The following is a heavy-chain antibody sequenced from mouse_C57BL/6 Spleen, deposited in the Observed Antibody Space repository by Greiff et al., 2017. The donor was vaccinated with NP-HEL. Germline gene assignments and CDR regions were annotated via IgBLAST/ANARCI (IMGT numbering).Heavy chain of an antibody. Sequence: VQLQQSGPELVKPGASVKISCKASGYSFPSSFIHWVKRRPGQGLGWIGWIFPGSGNTKYNEKFKGKATLTADTSSSTAYMQLSSLTSEDSAVYYCARKDYSNYVFAYWGQGTLVTVSA. CDR2: IFPGSGNT. CDR1: GYSFPSSF. J-gene: IGHJ3*01. D-gene: IGHD2-5*01. V-gene: IGHV1-66*01. CDR3: ARKDYSNYVFAY.